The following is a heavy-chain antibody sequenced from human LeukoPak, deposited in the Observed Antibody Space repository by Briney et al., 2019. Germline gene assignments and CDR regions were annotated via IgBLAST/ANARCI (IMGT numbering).Heavy chain of an antibody. CDR2: INPNSGGT. D-gene: IGHD7-27*01. V-gene: IGHV1-2*02. Sequence: ASVKVSCKASGYTFTGYYMHWVRQAPGQGLEWMGWINPNSGGTNYAQKFQGRVTMTRDTSISTAYMELSRLRSDDTAVYYCARDPPGSTHPYYYYYYMDVWGKGTTVTVSS. J-gene: IGHJ6*03. CDR1: GYTFTGYY. CDR3: ARDPPGSTHPYYYYYYMDV.